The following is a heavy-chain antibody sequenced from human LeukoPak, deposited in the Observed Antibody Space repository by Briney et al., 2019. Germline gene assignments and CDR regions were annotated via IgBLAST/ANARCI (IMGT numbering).Heavy chain of an antibody. CDR2: ISYDGSNK. CDR3: ARDHYTSGWNQGPDY. D-gene: IGHD6-19*01. V-gene: IGHV3-30-3*01. CDR1: GFTFSSYA. Sequence: PGGSLRLSCAASGFTFSSYAMPWVRQAPGKGLEWVAVISYDGSNKNYADSVKGRFTISRDSSKDTLYLEMNSLRPEDTAVYYCARDHYTSGWNQGPDYWGQGALVTVSS. J-gene: IGHJ4*02.